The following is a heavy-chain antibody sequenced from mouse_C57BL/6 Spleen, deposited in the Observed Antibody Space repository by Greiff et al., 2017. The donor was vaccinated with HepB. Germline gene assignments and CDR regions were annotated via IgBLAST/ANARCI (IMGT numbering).Heavy chain of an antibody. V-gene: IGHV1-15*01. D-gene: IGHD2-2*01. CDR1: GYTFTDYE. CDR3: TRWGVTTAMDY. CDR2: IDPETGGT. J-gene: IGHJ4*01. Sequence: VQLQESGAELVRPGASVTLSCKASGYTFTDYEMHWVKQTPVHGLEWIGAIDPETGGTAYNQKFKGKAILTADKSSSTAYMELRSLTSEDSAVYYCTRWGVTTAMDYWGQGTSVTVSS.